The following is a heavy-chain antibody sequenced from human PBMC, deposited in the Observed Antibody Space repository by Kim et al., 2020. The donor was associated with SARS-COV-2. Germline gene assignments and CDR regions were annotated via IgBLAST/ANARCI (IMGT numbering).Heavy chain of an antibody. J-gene: IGHJ4*02. D-gene: IGHD6-13*01. CDR1: GGSVSSGSYY. V-gene: IGHV4-61*01. CDR2: IYYSGST. CDR3: ARERGWRKYSSSWVQFDY. Sequence: SETLSLTCTVSGGSVSSGSYYWSWIRQPPGKGLEWIGYIYYSGSTNYNPSLKSRVTISVDTSKNQFSLKLSSVTAADTAVYYCARERGWRKYSSSWVQFDYWGQGTLVTVSS.